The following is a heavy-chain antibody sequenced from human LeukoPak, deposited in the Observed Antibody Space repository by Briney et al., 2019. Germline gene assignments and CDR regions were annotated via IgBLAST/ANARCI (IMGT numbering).Heavy chain of an antibody. Sequence: NSGGSLRLSCAASGFTFSSYSMNWVRQAPGKGLEWVSSISSSSSYIYYADSVKGRFTISRDNAKNSLYLQMNSLRAEDTAVYYCARESYYDYVWGSYSKSAFDIWGQGTMVTVSS. V-gene: IGHV3-21*01. CDR2: ISSSSSYI. CDR1: GFTFSSYS. J-gene: IGHJ3*02. CDR3: ARESYYDYVWGSYSKSAFDI. D-gene: IGHD3-16*01.